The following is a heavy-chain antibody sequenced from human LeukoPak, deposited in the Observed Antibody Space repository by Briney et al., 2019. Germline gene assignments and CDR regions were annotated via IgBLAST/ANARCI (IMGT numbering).Heavy chain of an antibody. CDR2: INPNSGGT. J-gene: IGHJ4*02. CDR1: GGTFSSYA. D-gene: IGHD2-8*02. Sequence: ASVKVSCKASGGTFSSYAISWVRQAPGQGLEWMGRINPNSGGTNYAQKFQGRVTMTRDTSISTAYMELSRLRSDDTAVYYCARKPLYGYFDYWGQGTLVTVSS. V-gene: IGHV1-2*06. CDR3: ARKPLYGYFDY.